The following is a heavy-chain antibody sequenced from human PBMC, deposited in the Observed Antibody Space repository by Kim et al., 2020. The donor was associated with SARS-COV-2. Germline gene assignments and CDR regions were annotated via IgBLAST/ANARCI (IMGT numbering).Heavy chain of an antibody. Sequence: ASVKVSCKASGYTFTSYYMHWVRQAPGQGLEWMGIINPSGGSTSYAQKFQGRVTMTRDTSTSTVYMELSSLRSEDTAVYYCARDHLWSCSGGSCYEKYYYYYGMDVWGQGTTVTVSS. CDR3: ARDHLWSCSGGSCYEKYYYYYGMDV. D-gene: IGHD2-15*01. CDR2: INPSGGST. CDR1: GYTFTSYY. J-gene: IGHJ6*02. V-gene: IGHV1-46*01.